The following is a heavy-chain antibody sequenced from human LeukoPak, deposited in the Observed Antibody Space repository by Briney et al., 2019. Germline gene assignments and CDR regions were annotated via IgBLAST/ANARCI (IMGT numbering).Heavy chain of an antibody. CDR3: AKDPVTMVRGVSYWLDP. D-gene: IGHD3-10*01. Sequence: GGSLRLSCTGSGFIFDDYLMSWVRQAPGKGLEWVSAISGSGGSTYYADSVKGRFTISRDNSKNTLYLQMNSLRAEDTAVYYCAKDPVTMVRGVSYWLDPWGQGTLVTVSS. J-gene: IGHJ5*02. CDR2: ISGSGGST. V-gene: IGHV3-23*01. CDR1: GFIFDDYL.